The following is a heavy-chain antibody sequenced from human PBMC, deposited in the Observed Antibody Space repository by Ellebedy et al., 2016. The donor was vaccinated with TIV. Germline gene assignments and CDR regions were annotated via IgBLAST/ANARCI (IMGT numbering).Heavy chain of an antibody. CDR2: ISSTGSRT. CDR3: AKGRGGGSDTSAPRYYFDY. Sequence: PGGSLRLSCAASGFTFSSYAMSWVRQAPGKGLEWVSTISSTGSRTYYEDSVEGRFIISRDNSKKTLYLQMNSLRAEDTAVYYCAKGRGGGSDTSAPRYYFDYWGLGTLVTVSS. V-gene: IGHV3-23*01. CDR1: GFTFSSYA. D-gene: IGHD3-22*01. J-gene: IGHJ4*02.